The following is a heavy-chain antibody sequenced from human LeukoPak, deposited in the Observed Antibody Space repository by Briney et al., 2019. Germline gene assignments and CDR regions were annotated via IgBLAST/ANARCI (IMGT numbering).Heavy chain of an antibody. V-gene: IGHV1-2*02. J-gene: IGHJ5*02. D-gene: IGHD3-10*01. CDR3: ARENYYGSESGWFDP. CDR2: INPNSGGT. CDR1: GYTFTGYY. Sequence: ASVKVSCKASGYTFTGYYMHWVRQAPGQGLEWMGWINPNSGGTNYAQKFQGRVTMTRDTSISTAYMELSRLRSDDTAVYYCARENYYGSESGWFDPWGQGTLVTVSS.